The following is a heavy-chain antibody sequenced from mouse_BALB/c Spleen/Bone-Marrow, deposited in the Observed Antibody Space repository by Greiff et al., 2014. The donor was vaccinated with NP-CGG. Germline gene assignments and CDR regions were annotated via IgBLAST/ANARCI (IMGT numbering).Heavy chain of an antibody. CDR1: GYSITSGYA. CDR2: ISYSGST. V-gene: IGHV3-2*02. J-gene: IGHJ1*01. CDR3: ARWDWYFDV. Sequence: EVLLQQSGPGLVKPSQSPSLTCTVTGYSITSGYAWNWIRQFPGNKLEWMGYISYSGSTSYNPSLKSRISITRDTSKNQFLLQLNSVTTEDTATYYCARWDWYFDVWGAGTTVTVSS.